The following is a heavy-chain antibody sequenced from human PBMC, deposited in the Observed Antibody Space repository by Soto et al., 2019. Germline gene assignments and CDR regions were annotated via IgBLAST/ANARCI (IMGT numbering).Heavy chain of an antibody. Sequence: ASVKVSCKASGYTFTSYGISWVRQAPGQGLEWMGWISAYNGNTNYAQKLQGRVTMTTDTSTSTAYMELRSLRSDDTAVYYCARDAYSKGYYYYYMDVWGKGTTVTVSS. V-gene: IGHV1-18*01. CDR1: GYTFTSYG. CDR3: ARDAYSKGYYYYYMDV. J-gene: IGHJ6*03. CDR2: ISAYNGNT. D-gene: IGHD4-4*01.